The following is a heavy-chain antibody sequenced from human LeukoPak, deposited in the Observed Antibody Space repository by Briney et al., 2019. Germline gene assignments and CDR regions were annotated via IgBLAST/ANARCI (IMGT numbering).Heavy chain of an antibody. Sequence: SETLSLTCAVYGGSFSGYYWSWIRQPPGKGLEWIGEINHSGSTNYNPSLKSRVTISVDTSKNQFSLKLSSVTAADTAVYYCARGVVLRYFDWLLYQYYFDYWGQGTLVTASS. CDR1: GGSFSGYY. CDR3: ARGVVLRYFDWLLYQYYFDY. J-gene: IGHJ4*02. V-gene: IGHV4-34*01. D-gene: IGHD3-9*01. CDR2: INHSGST.